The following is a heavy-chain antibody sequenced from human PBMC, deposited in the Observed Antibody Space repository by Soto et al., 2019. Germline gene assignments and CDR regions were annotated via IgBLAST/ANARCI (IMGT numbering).Heavy chain of an antibody. CDR2: IYSTGST. V-gene: IGHV4-61*01. CDR1: GGSVSSGNYY. CDR3: ASALYCSGGSCSFDP. D-gene: IGHD2-15*01. J-gene: IGHJ5*02. Sequence: QVQLQESGPGLVKPSETLSLTCTVSGGSVSSGNYYWSWIRQPPGKGLEWIGFIYSTGSTSYNPSLKCRVTISMDTSKTQFSLKLTSVPAADTAVYYCASALYCSGGSCSFDPWGQGTLVTVSS.